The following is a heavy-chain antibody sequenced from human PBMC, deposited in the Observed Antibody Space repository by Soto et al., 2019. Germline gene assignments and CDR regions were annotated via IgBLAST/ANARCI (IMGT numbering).Heavy chain of an antibody. J-gene: IGHJ6*02. Sequence: ASVKVSCKASGYTFTSSYIHWVRQAPGQGLEWMGIINPSGGSTSYAQKFQGRVTITRDTSASTAYMELSSLRSEDTAVYYCARVEAGTFFDYYYGMDVWGQGTTVTVSS. CDR3: ARVEAGTFFDYYYGMDV. V-gene: IGHV1-46*01. CDR1: GYTFTSSY. CDR2: INPSGGST. D-gene: IGHD6-19*01.